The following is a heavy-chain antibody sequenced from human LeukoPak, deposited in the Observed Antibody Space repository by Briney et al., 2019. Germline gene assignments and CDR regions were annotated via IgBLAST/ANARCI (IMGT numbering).Heavy chain of an antibody. CDR1: GYIFTSYG. CDR3: ARADFYYYYGMDV. Sequence: ASVNVSCKASGYIFTSYGISWVRQAPGQGLKWMGWISAYNGNTNYAQKLQGRVTMPTDTSTHTAYMELRSRISDDTAVYYCARADFYYYYGMDVWGQGTTVTVSS. CDR2: ISAYNGNT. V-gene: IGHV1-18*01. J-gene: IGHJ6*02.